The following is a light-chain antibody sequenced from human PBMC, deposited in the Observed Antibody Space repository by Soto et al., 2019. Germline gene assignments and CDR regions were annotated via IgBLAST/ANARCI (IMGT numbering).Light chain of an antibody. CDR3: QQSNNWPYT. CDR1: QSVSSN. V-gene: IGKV3-15*01. Sequence: EIVMTQSPATLSVSPGERATLSCRASQSVSSNLAWYQQKPGQAPGLLIYGASTRATGIPDRFSGSGSGTEFTLTISSLQSEDFAVYYCQQSNNWPYTFGQGTKLEIK. J-gene: IGKJ2*01. CDR2: GAS.